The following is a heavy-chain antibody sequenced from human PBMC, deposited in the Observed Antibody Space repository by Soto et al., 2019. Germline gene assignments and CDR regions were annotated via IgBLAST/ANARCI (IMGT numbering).Heavy chain of an antibody. CDR3: ARAKYYYDSHTGGWFDP. Sequence: EVQLVESGGGLVKPGGSLRLSCAASGFTFSSYSMNWVRQAPGKGLEWVSSISSSSSYIYYADSVKGRFTISRDNAKNSLYLQMNSLGAEDTAVYYCARAKYYYDSHTGGWFDPWGQGTLVTVSS. CDR1: GFTFSSYS. V-gene: IGHV3-21*01. CDR2: ISSSSSYI. D-gene: IGHD3-22*01. J-gene: IGHJ5*02.